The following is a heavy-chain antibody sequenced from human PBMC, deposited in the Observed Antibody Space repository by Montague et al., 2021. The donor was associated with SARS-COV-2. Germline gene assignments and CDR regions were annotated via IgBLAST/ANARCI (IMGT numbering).Heavy chain of an antibody. CDR2: ISSSGSTI. CDR3: ARRWPQTYYYGMDV. CDR1: GFTFSSYE. V-gene: IGHV3-48*03. D-gene: IGHD4-23*01. J-gene: IGHJ6*02. Sequence: SLRLSCAASGFTFSSYEMNWVRQAPGKGLEWVSYISSSGSTIYYADSVKGRFTISRDNAKNSLYLQMNSLRAEDTAVYYCARRWPQTYYYGMDVWGQGTTVTVSS.